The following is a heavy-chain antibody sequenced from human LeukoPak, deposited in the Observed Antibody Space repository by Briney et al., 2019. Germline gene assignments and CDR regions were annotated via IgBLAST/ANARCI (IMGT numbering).Heavy chain of an antibody. Sequence: GGPLTLSCAASGFTFSSYGMLWVRQAPGKGREWVAFIRYDGSNKYYADSVKGRFTLSRDNSKNTLYLQMNSLTAEDTAVYYCAKDRSYYESSTSDFDYWGQGTLVTVSS. CDR1: GFTFSSYG. CDR3: AKDRSYYESSTSDFDY. V-gene: IGHV3-30*02. J-gene: IGHJ4*02. CDR2: IRYDGSNK. D-gene: IGHD3-22*01.